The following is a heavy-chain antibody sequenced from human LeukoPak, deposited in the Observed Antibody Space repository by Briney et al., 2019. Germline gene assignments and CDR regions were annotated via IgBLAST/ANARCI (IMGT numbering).Heavy chain of an antibody. CDR3: ARGLTAVAGTPRPSYYFDY. CDR2: INHSGST. Sequence: SETLSLTCAVYGGSFSGYYWSWIRQPPGKGLEWIGEINHSGSTNYNPSLKSRVTISVDTSKNQFSLKLSSVTAADTAVYYCARGLTAVAGTPRPSYYFDYWGKGTTVTVSS. V-gene: IGHV4-34*01. J-gene: IGHJ4*02. D-gene: IGHD6-19*01. CDR1: GGSFSGYY.